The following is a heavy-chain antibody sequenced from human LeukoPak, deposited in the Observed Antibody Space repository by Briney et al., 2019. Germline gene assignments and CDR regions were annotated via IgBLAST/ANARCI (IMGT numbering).Heavy chain of an antibody. CDR3: ARDRTRIVGATRFYYYGMDV. CDR2: IKQDGSEK. D-gene: IGHD1-26*01. Sequence: PGGSLRLSCAASGFTFSSYWMSWVRQAPGKGLEWVANIKQDGSEKYYVDSVKGRFTISRDNAKNSLYLQMNSLRAEDTAVYYCARDRTRIVGATRFYYYGMDVWGQGTTVTVSS. V-gene: IGHV3-7*01. J-gene: IGHJ6*02. CDR1: GFTFSSYW.